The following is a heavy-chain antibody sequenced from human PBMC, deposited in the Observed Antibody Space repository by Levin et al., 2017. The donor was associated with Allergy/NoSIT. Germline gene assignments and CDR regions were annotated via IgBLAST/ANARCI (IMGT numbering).Heavy chain of an antibody. CDR1: GFTFSSYN. CDR2: ISSSSSSI. D-gene: IGHD6-19*01. V-gene: IGHV3-21*01. CDR3: ARGYSSGWSYYDYGLDG. J-gene: IGHJ6*02. Sequence: GGSLRLSCAASGFTFSSYNMNWVRQAPGKGLEWVSSISSSSSSIYYADSVKGRFTISRDNAENSLYLLMNSLRAEDTAVYYCARGYSSGWSYYDYGLDGWGQGTTVTVSS.